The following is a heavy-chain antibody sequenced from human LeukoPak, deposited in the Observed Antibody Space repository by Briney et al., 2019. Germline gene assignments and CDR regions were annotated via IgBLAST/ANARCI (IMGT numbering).Heavy chain of an antibody. CDR3: ARYYYDSSDFDAFDI. CDR2: IYYNGNT. V-gene: IGHV4-59*02. Sequence: SETLSLTWSVSGGSVSTYYWSWIRQPPGKGLEWIGYIYYNGNTHFNPSLKSRVTISIDMSKNQFSLRLNSVTAADTAIYYCARYYYDSSDFDAFDIWGQGTLVTVSS. D-gene: IGHD3-22*01. J-gene: IGHJ3*02. CDR1: GGSVSTYY.